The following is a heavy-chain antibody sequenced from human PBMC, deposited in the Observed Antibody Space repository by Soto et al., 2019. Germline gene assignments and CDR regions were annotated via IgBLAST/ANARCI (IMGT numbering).Heavy chain of an antibody. V-gene: IGHV4-34*01. CDR1: GGSFSGYY. CDR3: ARYILTGYYYNWFDP. J-gene: IGHJ5*02. CDR2: INHSGST. D-gene: IGHD3-9*01. Sequence: SETLSLTCAVYGGSFSGYYWSWIRQPPGKGLEWIGEINHSGSTNYNPSLKSRVTISVDTSKNQFSLKLSSVTAADTAVYYFARYILTGYYYNWFDPWGQGTLVTVSS.